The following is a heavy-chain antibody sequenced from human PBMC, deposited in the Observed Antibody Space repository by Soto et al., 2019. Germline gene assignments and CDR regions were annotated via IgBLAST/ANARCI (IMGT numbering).Heavy chain of an antibody. CDR2: IYYSGST. D-gene: IGHD5-12*01. Sequence: SETLSLTCTVSGGSISSSSYYWGWIRQPPGKGLEWIGSIYYSGSTYYNPSLKSRVTISVDTSKNQFSLKLSSVTAADTAVYYCARQVDKDIDPWGQGTLVTVSS. V-gene: IGHV4-39*01. CDR3: ARQVDKDIDP. J-gene: IGHJ5*02. CDR1: GGSISSSSYY.